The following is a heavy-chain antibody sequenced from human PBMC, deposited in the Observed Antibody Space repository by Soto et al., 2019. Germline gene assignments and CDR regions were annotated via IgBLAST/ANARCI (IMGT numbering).Heavy chain of an antibody. J-gene: IGHJ4*02. CDR1: GGSISSYY. CDR2: IYYSGST. D-gene: IGHD1-26*01. Sequence: SETLSLTCTVSGGSISSYYWSWIRQPPGKGLEWIGYIYYSGSTNYNPSLKSRVTISVDTSKNQFSLKLSSVTAADMAVDYCGRHLVGLDYRGQGTLVTVSS. V-gene: IGHV4-59*08. CDR3: GRHLVGLDY.